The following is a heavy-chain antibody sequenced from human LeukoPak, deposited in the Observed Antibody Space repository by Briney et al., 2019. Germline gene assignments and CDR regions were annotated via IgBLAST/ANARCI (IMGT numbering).Heavy chain of an antibody. Sequence: GGSLRLSCAAPGFTFSNYWMSWVRQAPGKGLEWVANIKEDGSEKYYLDSVTGRFIISRDNAKHSLYLQMHSLRDEDTAVYFCAGVPTTLGGYYFDYWGQGTLVTVSS. CDR3: AGVPTTLGGYYFDY. CDR2: IKEDGSEK. J-gene: IGHJ4*02. CDR1: GFTFSNYW. V-gene: IGHV3-7*04. D-gene: IGHD5-12*01.